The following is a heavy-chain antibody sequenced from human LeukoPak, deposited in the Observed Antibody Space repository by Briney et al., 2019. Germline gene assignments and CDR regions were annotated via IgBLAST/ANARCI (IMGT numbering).Heavy chain of an antibody. CDR3: ARGGNPLYGLDC. CDR2: INPSGGST. CDR1: GYTFTSYY. D-gene: IGHD1-14*01. Sequence: ASVKVSCKASGYTFTSYYMHWVRQAPAQGLEWMGIINPSGGSTSYVQKFQGRVTMTRDTSTSTVYMELSSLRSEDTAVYYCARGGNPLYGLDCWGQGTLVTVSS. V-gene: IGHV1-46*01. J-gene: IGHJ4*02.